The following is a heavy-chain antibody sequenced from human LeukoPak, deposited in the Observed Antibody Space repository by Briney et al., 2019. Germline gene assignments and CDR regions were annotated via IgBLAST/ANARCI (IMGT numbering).Heavy chain of an antibody. Sequence: PGGSLRLSCAASGFTFSSYWMSWVRQAPGKGLEWVANIKQDGSEKYYVDSVKGRFTISRDNAKNSLYLQMNSLRAEDTAVYYCAGVAVTPILYYYYYYMDVWGKGTTVTVSS. D-gene: IGHD2-21*02. V-gene: IGHV3-7*01. CDR1: GFTFSSYW. J-gene: IGHJ6*03. CDR2: IKQDGSEK. CDR3: AGVAVTPILYYYYYYMDV.